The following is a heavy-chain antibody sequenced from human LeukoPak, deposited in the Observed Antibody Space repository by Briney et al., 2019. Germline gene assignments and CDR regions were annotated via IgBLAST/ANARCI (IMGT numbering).Heavy chain of an antibody. CDR1: GGSISSSSYY. Sequence: PSETLSLTCTVSGGSISSSSYYWGWIRQPPGKGLEWIGSIYYSGSAYYNPSLQSRVTISIDTSKNQFSLKLNSVTATDTAVYYCARSTRWLPFDYWGQGTLVTVSS. D-gene: IGHD5-24*01. J-gene: IGHJ4*02. V-gene: IGHV4-39*01. CDR3: ARSTRWLPFDY. CDR2: IYYSGSA.